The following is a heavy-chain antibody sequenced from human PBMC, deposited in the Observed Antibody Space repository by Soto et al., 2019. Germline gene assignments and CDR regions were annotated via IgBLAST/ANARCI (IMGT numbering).Heavy chain of an antibody. D-gene: IGHD3-10*01. J-gene: IGHJ6*03. Sequence: ASVKVSCKASGYTFTGYYMHWVRQAPGQGLEWMGWINPNSGGTNYAQKFQGWVTMTRDTSISTAYMELSRLRSDDTAVYYCARQYHYGSGIYYMDVWGKGTTVTVSS. CDR1: GYTFTGYY. CDR3: ARQYHYGSGIYYMDV. CDR2: INPNSGGT. V-gene: IGHV1-2*04.